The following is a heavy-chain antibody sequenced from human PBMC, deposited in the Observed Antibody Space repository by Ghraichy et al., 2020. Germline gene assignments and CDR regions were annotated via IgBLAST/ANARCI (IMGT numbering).Heavy chain of an antibody. D-gene: IGHD3-10*01. J-gene: IGHJ5*02. CDR3: ARDSGGLWFGELTWFDP. CDR2: IYYSGST. CDR1: GGSISSYY. V-gene: IGHV4-59*01. Sequence: SETLSLTCTVSGGSISSYYWSWIRQPPGKGLEWIGYIYYSGSTNYNPSLKSRVTISVDTSKNQFSLKLSSVTAADTAVYYCARDSGGLWFGELTWFDPWGQGTLVTVSS.